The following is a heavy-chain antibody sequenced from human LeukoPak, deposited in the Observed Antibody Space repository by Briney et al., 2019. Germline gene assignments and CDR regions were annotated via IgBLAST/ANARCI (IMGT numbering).Heavy chain of an antibody. V-gene: IGHV3-23*01. CDR3: AKVQRGGTAMVNINY. CDR1: GFTFSSYA. Sequence: PGGSLRLSCAASGFTFSSYAMSWVRQAPGKGLEWVSAISGSGGSTYYADSVKGRFTISRDNSKNTLCLQMNSLRAEDTAVYYCAKVQRGGTAMVNINYWGQGTLVTVSS. CDR2: ISGSGGST. D-gene: IGHD5-18*01. J-gene: IGHJ4*02.